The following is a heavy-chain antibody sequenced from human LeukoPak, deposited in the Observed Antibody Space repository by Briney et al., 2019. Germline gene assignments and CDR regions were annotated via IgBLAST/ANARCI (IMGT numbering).Heavy chain of an antibody. CDR2: IYHSGST. J-gene: IGHJ5*02. CDR3: AGEYYDFWSGYYGWFDP. V-gene: IGHV4-38-2*02. CDR1: GYSISSGYY. Sequence: PSETLSLTCTVSGYSISSGYYWGWIRQPPGKGLEWIGSIYHSGSTYYNPSLKSRVTISVDTSKNQFSLKLSSVTAADTAVYYCAGEYYDFWSGYYGWFDPWGQGTLVTVSS. D-gene: IGHD3-3*01.